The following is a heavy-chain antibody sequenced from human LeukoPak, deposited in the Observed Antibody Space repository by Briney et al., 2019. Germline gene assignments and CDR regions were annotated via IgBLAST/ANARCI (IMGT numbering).Heavy chain of an antibody. J-gene: IGHJ5*02. D-gene: IGHD6-19*01. CDR3: ARDHGSGWYGGWFDP. V-gene: IGHV4-4*07. CDR2: IYTSGST. Sequence: SETLSLTCTVSGGSISSYHWSWIRQPAGKGLEWIGRIYTSGSTNYNPSLKSRVTMSVDTSKNQFSLKLSSVTAADTAVYYCARDHGSGWYGGWFDPWGQGTLVTVSS. CDR1: GGSISSYH.